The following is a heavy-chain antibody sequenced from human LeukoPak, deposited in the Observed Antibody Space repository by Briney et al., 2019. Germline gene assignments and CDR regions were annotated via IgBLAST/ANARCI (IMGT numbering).Heavy chain of an antibody. CDR3: ARVSVVPAAMAFDY. Sequence: SETLSLTCAVSGGSISSGGYSWSWIRQPPGKGLEWIGYIYHSGSTYYNPSLKSRVTISVDRSKNQFSLKLSSVTAADTAVYYCARVSVVPAAMAFDYWGQGTLVTVSS. CDR1: GGSISSGGYS. J-gene: IGHJ4*02. D-gene: IGHD2-2*01. CDR2: IYHSGST. V-gene: IGHV4-30-2*01.